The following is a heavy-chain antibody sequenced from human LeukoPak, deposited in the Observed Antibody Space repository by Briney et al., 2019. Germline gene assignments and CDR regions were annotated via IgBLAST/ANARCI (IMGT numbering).Heavy chain of an antibody. D-gene: IGHD3-10*01. CDR1: GYTFTSYG. Sequence: GASVKVSCKASGYTFTSYGISWVRQAPGQGLEWMGWISGYNGHTKYAQKFQGRATMTTDTSTSTAYMELRSLRSDDTAVYYCARDSREALLWFGEFSPWGQGTLVTVSS. CDR3: ARDSREALLWFGEFSP. J-gene: IGHJ5*02. CDR2: ISGYNGHT. V-gene: IGHV1-18*01.